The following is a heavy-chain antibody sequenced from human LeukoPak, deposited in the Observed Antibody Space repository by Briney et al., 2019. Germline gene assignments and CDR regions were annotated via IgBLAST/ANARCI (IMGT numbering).Heavy chain of an antibody. CDR3: ARFLSGDYYDSSGYLDY. J-gene: IGHJ4*02. D-gene: IGHD3-22*01. Sequence: GGSLRLSCAASGFTFSSYWMHWVRQAPGKGLGWVSGINWNGGSTGYADSVKGRFTISRDNAKNSLYLQMNSLRAEDTALYYCARFLSGDYYDSSGYLDYWGQGTLVTVSS. V-gene: IGHV3-20*04. CDR2: INWNGGST. CDR1: GFTFSSYW.